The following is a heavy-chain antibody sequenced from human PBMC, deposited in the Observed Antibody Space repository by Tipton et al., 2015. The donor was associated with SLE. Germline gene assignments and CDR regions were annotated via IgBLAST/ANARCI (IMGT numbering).Heavy chain of an antibody. V-gene: IGHV4-31*03. CDR3: TRELDTFDI. Sequence: TLSLTCTVSGGSISSGGYYWSWIRQYPGKGLEWIGDISYSGSTNYNSSLKSRLTISVDTSKNQFSLKLSSVTAADTAMYYCTRELDTFDIWGQGTMVTVSS. CDR1: GGSISSGGYY. J-gene: IGHJ3*02. CDR2: ISYSGST.